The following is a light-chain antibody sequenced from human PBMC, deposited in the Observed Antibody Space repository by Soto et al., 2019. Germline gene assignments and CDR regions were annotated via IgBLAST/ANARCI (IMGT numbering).Light chain of an antibody. J-gene: IGKJ1*01. CDR3: QQGNTWPWT. V-gene: IGKV3-11*01. CDR2: AAS. Sequence: IGGTQSPTTLCSCPGERSTLSYRASQSVGSSLAWYQQKLGQAPRLLIYAASDRATGIPGRFSGSGSGTDFTLIISSLEPEDFAFYYCQQGNTWPWTFGQGTKVDIK. CDR1: QSVGSS.